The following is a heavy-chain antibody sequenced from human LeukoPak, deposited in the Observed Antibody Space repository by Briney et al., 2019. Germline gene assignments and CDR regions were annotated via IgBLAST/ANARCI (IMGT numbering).Heavy chain of an antibody. Sequence: GGSLRLSCVASGFPFSSYWMTWVRQAPGKGLEWVANIKQDGSMKSCVDSVKGRFTISRDNAKNSLYLQMNSLRAEDTAIYYCTRVGYIDEGIDYWGQGTLVTVSS. CDR1: GFPFSSYW. D-gene: IGHD5-24*01. J-gene: IGHJ4*02. CDR2: IKQDGSMK. V-gene: IGHV3-7*04. CDR3: TRVGYIDEGIDY.